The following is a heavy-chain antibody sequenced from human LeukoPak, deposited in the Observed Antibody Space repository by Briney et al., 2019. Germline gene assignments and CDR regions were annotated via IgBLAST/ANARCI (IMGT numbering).Heavy chain of an antibody. CDR3: ARIIAVAGGINWFDP. CDR1: GYSFTSYW. V-gene: IGHV5-51*01. D-gene: IGHD6-19*01. J-gene: IGHJ5*02. CDR2: IYPGDSDT. Sequence: GESLKISWKGSGYSFTSYWNGWVRQMPGKGLGWMGIIYPGDSDTRYSPSFQGQVTISADKSISTAYLQWSSLKASDTAMYYCARIIAVAGGINWFDPWGQGTLVTVSS.